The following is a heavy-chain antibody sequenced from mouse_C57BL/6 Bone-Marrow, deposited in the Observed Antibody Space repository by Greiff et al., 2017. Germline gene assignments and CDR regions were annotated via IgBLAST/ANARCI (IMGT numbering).Heavy chain of an antibody. V-gene: IGHV5-6*01. CDR1: GFTFSSYG. CDR3: AGHEGPWFAY. CDR2: ISSGGSYT. Sequence: EVQLVESGGDLVKPGGSLKLSCAASGFTFSSYGMSWVRQTPDKRLEWVATISSGGSYTYYPDSVKGRFTISRDNAKNTLYLQMSSLKSEDTAMYYCAGHEGPWFAYWGQGTLVTVSA. J-gene: IGHJ3*01.